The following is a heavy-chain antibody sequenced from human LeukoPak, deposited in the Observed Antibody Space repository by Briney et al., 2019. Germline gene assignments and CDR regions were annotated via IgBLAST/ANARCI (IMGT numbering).Heavy chain of an antibody. CDR2: IGSSGSTT. J-gene: IGHJ4*02. D-gene: IGHD6-19*01. Sequence: GGSLTLSCAASGFTFSSYEMNWVRQAPGEGLEWVSYIGSSGSTTYYADCVKRSYTIYRDNAKNSLYLKMNSLRAEDTAVYYCATLKDKAVAGDYWGQGTLVTVSS. CDR3: ATLKDKAVAGDY. V-gene: IGHV3-48*03. CDR1: GFTFSSYE.